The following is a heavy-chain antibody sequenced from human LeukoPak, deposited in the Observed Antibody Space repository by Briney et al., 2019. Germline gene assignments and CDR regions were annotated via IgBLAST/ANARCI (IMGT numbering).Heavy chain of an antibody. CDR1: GVSFSGYY. V-gene: IGHV4-34*01. CDR3: ARVVKDSGSYFDY. CDR2: INHSGST. D-gene: IGHD1-26*01. J-gene: IGHJ4*02. Sequence: SETLSLTCAVYGVSFSGYYWSWIRQPPGKGLEWIGEINHSGSTNYNPSLKSRVTISVDTSKNQFSLKLSSVTAADTAVYYCARVVKDSGSYFDYWGQGTLVTVSS.